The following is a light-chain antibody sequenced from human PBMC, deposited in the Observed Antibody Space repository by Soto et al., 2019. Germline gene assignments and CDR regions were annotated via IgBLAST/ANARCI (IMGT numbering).Light chain of an antibody. CDR1: SIDVGGSGF. V-gene: IGLV2-11*01. Sequence: QSALTQPRSVSGSPVQSVTISCTGTSIDVGGSGFVSWYQQHPDKAPKLMIYVFTQRPSGVPDRFSGSKSGNPASLTISGLQAEDEADYYCCSYTATHTSIFGTGTKVTVL. J-gene: IGLJ1*01. CDR3: CSYTATHTSI. CDR2: VFT.